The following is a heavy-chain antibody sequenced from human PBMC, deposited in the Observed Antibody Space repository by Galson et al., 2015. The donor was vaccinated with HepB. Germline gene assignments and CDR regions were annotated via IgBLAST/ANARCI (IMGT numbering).Heavy chain of an antibody. CDR3: ARYRGVATWDT. Sequence: SLRLSCAASGFTFSAYSMNWVRQVPGKGLEWVSLISTDSSNIKYADSVKGRFAISRDNARNTLYLQMNSLRAEDTAVYYCARYRGVATWDTWGQGTLVTVSS. J-gene: IGHJ5*02. D-gene: IGHD5-12*01. CDR1: GFTFSAYS. V-gene: IGHV3-21*06. CDR2: ISTDSSNI.